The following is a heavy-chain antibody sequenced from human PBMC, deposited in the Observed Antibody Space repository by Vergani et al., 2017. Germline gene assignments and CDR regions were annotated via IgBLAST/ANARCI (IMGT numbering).Heavy chain of an antibody. J-gene: IGHJ6*02. CDR1: GFTFSSYE. V-gene: IGHV3-48*03. CDR3: AGDVRVVDPRGIDV. Sequence: EVQLVESGGGLVQPGGSLRLSCAASGFTFSSYEMNWVRQAPGKGLEWVSYISSSGSTIYYADSVKGRFTISRDNANNSLYLQMNSLRAEDTAVYYCAGDVRVVDPRGIDVWGQGTTVTVSS. D-gene: IGHD2-15*01. CDR2: ISSSGSTI.